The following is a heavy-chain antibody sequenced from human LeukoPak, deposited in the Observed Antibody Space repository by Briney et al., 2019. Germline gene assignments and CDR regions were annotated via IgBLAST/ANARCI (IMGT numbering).Heavy chain of an antibody. CDR3: AREYGGKRYFQH. CDR2: INPNSGGT. CDR1: GGTFSSYT. D-gene: IGHD4-23*01. J-gene: IGHJ1*01. Sequence: ASVKVSCKASGGTFSSYTISWVRQAPGQGLERMGWINPNSGGTNYAQKFQGRVTMTRDTSISTAYMELSRLRSDDTAVYYCAREYGGKRYFQHWGQGTLVTVSS. V-gene: IGHV1-2*02.